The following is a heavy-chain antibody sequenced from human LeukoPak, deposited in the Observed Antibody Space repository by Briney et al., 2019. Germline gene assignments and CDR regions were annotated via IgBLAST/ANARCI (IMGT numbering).Heavy chain of an antibody. CDR2: IKSKTDGGTT. D-gene: IGHD6-19*01. CDR3: TSDHSSGWYIFDY. Sequence: GGSLRLSCAASGFTVSSNYMSWVRQAPGKGLEWVGRIKSKTDGGTTDYAAPVKGRFTISRDDSKNTLYLQMNSLKTEDTAVYYCTSDHSSGWYIFDYWGQGALVTVSS. CDR1: GFTVSSNY. V-gene: IGHV3-15*01. J-gene: IGHJ4*02.